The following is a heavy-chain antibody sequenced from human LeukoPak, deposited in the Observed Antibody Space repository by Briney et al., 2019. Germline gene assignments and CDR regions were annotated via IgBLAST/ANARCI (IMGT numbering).Heavy chain of an antibody. Sequence: SETLSLTCTVSGGSITGYYWSWIRQPPGKGLEWIGYLYYSGGTDYNRSLKSRVTMSVDTSKNQFSPKLRFVTAADTAVYYCARRADYFSTTGYDKFDYWGQGSLVTVSS. J-gene: IGHJ4*02. CDR3: ARRADYFSTTGYDKFDY. CDR1: GGSITGYY. D-gene: IGHD3-9*01. V-gene: IGHV4-59*08. CDR2: LYYSGGT.